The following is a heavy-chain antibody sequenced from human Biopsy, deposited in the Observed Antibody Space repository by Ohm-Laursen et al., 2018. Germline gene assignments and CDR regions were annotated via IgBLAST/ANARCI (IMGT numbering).Heavy chain of an antibody. Sequence: GASVKVSCKASGYSFTSYYMNWVRQAPGQGLEWMGMINPSGSTTSYTQIFQGRVTMTRDTSKSTVYMELSSLRSADTAVYFCARNTGWYGDLYYFDYWGQGTLVTVSS. V-gene: IGHV1-46*01. CDR2: INPSGSTT. CDR3: ARNTGWYGDLYYFDY. D-gene: IGHD6-19*01. J-gene: IGHJ4*02. CDR1: GYSFTSYY.